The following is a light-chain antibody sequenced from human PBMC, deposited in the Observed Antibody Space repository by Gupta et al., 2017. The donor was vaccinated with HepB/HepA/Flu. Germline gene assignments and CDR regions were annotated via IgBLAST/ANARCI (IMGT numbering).Light chain of an antibody. CDR3: QQRSTWIT. CDR1: QSVSSY. CDR2: DAS. Sequence: EIVLTQSPATLSLSPGERATLSCRASQSVSSYLAWYQQKPGQAPRLIIYDASNRAKGITDRFSGSEYGTDFTLTSSRREPEDCAVYYLQQRSTWITFGQGTRLEIK. V-gene: IGKV3-11*01. J-gene: IGKJ5*01.